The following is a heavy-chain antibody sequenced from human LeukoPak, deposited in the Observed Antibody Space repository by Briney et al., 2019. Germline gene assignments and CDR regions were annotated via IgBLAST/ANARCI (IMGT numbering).Heavy chain of an antibody. J-gene: IGHJ4*02. V-gene: IGHV3-7*01. D-gene: IGHD3-9*01. CDR1: GFTFSSYA. CDR2: IKQDGSEK. CDR3: ARDIVIRDYYFDY. Sequence: PGGSLRLSCAASGFTFSSYAMSWVRQAPGKGLEWVANIKQDGSEKYYVDSVKGRFTISRDNARKSLYLQMSSLRADDTAVYYCARDIVIRDYYFDYWGQGTLVTVSS.